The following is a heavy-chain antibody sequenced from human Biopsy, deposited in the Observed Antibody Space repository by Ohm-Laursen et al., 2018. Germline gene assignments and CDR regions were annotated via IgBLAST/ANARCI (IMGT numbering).Heavy chain of an antibody. Sequence: ASVKVSCKASGDAFLGYYLHWVRQAPGQGLEWMGSIYPNSGDTDFAQKFQGRVSMTMDTSVSTAYLELSSLRSDDTAIYYCARDLLEWSLPSWGQGTLVTVSS. CDR1: GDAFLGYY. J-gene: IGHJ4*02. V-gene: IGHV1-2*02. D-gene: IGHD3-3*01. CDR2: IYPNSGDT. CDR3: ARDLLEWSLPS.